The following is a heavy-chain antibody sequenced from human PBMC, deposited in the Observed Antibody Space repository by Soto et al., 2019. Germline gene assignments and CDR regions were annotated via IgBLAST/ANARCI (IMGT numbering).Heavy chain of an antibody. CDR2: IFSNDEK. Sequence: QVTVKESGPVLVKPTETLTLTCTVSGFSLSNAGLGVSWIRQPPGKALEWLAHIFSNDEKSYSTSLKSRHTISKHTPKSQVVLTMTTMAPVDTATYYCASTYSTSWYWFDPWGQGTLVTVSS. CDR3: ASTYSTSWYWFDP. J-gene: IGHJ5*02. V-gene: IGHV2-26*04. D-gene: IGHD6-13*01. CDR1: GFSLSNAGLG.